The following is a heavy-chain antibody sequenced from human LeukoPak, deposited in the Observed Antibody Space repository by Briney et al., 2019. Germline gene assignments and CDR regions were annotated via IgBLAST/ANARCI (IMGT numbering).Heavy chain of an antibody. D-gene: IGHD6-13*01. CDR2: SHYSGST. Sequence: SETLSLTCSVSGGSISSYYWSWIRQPPGKGLEWIGYSHYSGSTNYDPSLESRVTISLDTSKNQFSLKLSSVTAADTAVYYCAKGAAAPDYWGQGTLVTVSS. CDR3: AKGAAAPDY. V-gene: IGHV4-59*01. J-gene: IGHJ4*02. CDR1: GGSISSYY.